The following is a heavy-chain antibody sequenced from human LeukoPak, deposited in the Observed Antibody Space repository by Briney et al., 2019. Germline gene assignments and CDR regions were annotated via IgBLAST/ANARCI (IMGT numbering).Heavy chain of an antibody. CDR2: IKQDGSEK. J-gene: IGHJ3*02. D-gene: IGHD3-22*01. CDR3: ARDHYDSSGFPYAFDI. CDR1: GFTFSSYW. V-gene: IGHV3-7*01. Sequence: GGSLRLSCAASGFTFSSYWMSWVRQAPGKGLEWVANIKQDGSEKYYVDSVKGRFTISRDNAKNSLDLQMNSLRAEDTAVYYCARDHYDSSGFPYAFDIWGQGTMVTVSS.